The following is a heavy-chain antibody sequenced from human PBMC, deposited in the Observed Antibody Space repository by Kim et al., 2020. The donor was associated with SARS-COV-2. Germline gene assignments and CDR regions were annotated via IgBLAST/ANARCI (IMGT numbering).Heavy chain of an antibody. J-gene: IGHJ6*02. V-gene: IGHV1-18*04. CDR1: GYTFTSYG. CDR3: ARLRFLEWLLGADMDV. Sequence: ASVKVSCKASGYTFTSYGISWVRQAPGQGLEWMGWISAYNGNTNYAQKLQGRVTMTTDTSTSTAYMELRSLRSDDTAVYYCARLRFLEWLLGADMDVWGQGTTVTVSS. D-gene: IGHD3-3*01. CDR2: ISAYNGNT.